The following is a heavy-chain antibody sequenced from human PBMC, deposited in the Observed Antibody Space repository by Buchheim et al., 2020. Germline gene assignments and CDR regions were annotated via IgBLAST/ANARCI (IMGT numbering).Heavy chain of an antibody. J-gene: IGHJ4*02. V-gene: IGHV4-4*02. CDR3: ARDNWGEFWSGYPH. CDR1: GASISSRNW. Sequence: QVQLQESGPGLVKPSGTLSLTCSVSGASISSRNWWTWVRQSPGKGLEWIGHLFHGGSTNYNPSLRSRVTISVDTSKNQFSLKLTSVTAADSGIYYCARDNWGEFWSGYPHWGQGAL. D-gene: IGHD3-3*01. CDR2: LFHGGST.